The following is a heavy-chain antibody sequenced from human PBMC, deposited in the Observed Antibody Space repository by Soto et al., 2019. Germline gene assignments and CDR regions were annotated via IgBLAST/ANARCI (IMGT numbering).Heavy chain of an antibody. J-gene: IGHJ4*02. CDR1: HGSISGYY. D-gene: IGHD5-18*01. CDR2: VSHSGAT. CDR3: TRRRDWTAMDPLDY. V-gene: IGHV4-59*01. Sequence: SETLSLTCTVSHGSISGYYWSWIRQPPGKAPEWIGYVSHSGATNYNPSFESRLTISLDTSKNQFSLRLNSVTAADTAVYYCTRRRDWTAMDPLDYWGQGTLVTVSS.